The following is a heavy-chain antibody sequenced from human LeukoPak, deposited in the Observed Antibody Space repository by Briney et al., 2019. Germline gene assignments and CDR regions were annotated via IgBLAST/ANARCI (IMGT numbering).Heavy chain of an antibody. CDR3: ARDRGAYYYDSSGTHDAFDI. J-gene: IGHJ3*02. Sequence: ASVKVSCKASGYTFTSYGISWVRQAPGQGLEWMGWISAYNGNTNYAQKLQGRVTMTRDTSTSTVYMELSSLRSEDTAVYYCARDRGAYYYDSSGTHDAFDIWGQGTMVTVSS. D-gene: IGHD3-22*01. V-gene: IGHV1-18*01. CDR2: ISAYNGNT. CDR1: GYTFTSYG.